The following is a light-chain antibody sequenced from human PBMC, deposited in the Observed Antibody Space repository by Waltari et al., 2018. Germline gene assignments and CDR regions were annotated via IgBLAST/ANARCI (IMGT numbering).Light chain of an antibody. J-gene: IGKJ1*01. CDR2: GAS. Sequence: DIQMTQSPSSVSVSVGDRVIITCRASQGINNWLAWYQQKPGKAPKLLIYGASVLQTGVPSRFSGTGSGTDFTLTINNLQPEDFATYFCQQGNSFPPTFGQGTKVDVK. CDR1: QGINNW. V-gene: IGKV1-12*01. CDR3: QQGNSFPPT.